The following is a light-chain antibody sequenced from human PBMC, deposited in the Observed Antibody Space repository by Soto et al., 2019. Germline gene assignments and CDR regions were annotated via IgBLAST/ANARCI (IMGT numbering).Light chain of an antibody. CDR2: GAS. V-gene: IGKV3-15*01. Sequence: EIEMTQSRATPSASPGERATLSCRASQRVSRNLAWYQRKGDQAPRLLIDGASTRATGIAARFSGSGSEKEFTLTISSLQSEDFAVYYCKQYNNWPYTFGQGTKVDIK. CDR1: QRVSRN. J-gene: IGKJ2*01. CDR3: KQYNNWPYT.